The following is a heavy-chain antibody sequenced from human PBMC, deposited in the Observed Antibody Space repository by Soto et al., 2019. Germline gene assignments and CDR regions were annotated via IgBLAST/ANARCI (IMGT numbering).Heavy chain of an antibody. Sequence: QVQLVESGGGVVQPGRSLRLSCAASGFTFSSYGIHWVRQAPGKGLEWVALISYHRTDKYYADSVKGRFTISRDNSKNTLYLQMSSLGPEDTAVYYCVKERYAQLWLEDYGMDVWGQGTTVTV. CDR3: VKERYAQLWLEDYGMDV. CDR1: GFTFSSYG. CDR2: ISYHRTDK. V-gene: IGHV3-30*18. D-gene: IGHD5-18*01. J-gene: IGHJ6*02.